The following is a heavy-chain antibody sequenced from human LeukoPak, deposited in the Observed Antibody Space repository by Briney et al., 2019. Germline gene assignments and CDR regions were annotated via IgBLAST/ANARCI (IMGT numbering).Heavy chain of an antibody. J-gene: IGHJ4*02. CDR1: GFTFSSYA. D-gene: IGHD2-15*01. CDR3: AKAVQGSPRDMVTYFDY. CDR2: ISGSGGST. Sequence: GGSLRLSCAASGFTFSSYAMSWVRQAPGKGLEWVSAISGSGGSTYCADSVKGRFTISRDNSKNTPYLQMNSLRAEDTAVYYCAKAVQGSPRDMVTYFDYWGQGTLVTVSS. V-gene: IGHV3-23*01.